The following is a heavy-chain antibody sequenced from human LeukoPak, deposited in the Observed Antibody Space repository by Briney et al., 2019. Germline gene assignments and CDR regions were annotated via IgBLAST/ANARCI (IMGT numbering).Heavy chain of an antibody. D-gene: IGHD6-25*01. CDR1: GFTFSSYA. Sequence: GGSLRLSCAASGFTFSSYAMHWVRQAPGKGLEWVAVISYDGSNKYYADSVKGRFTISRDNSKNTLYLQMNSLRAEDTAVYYRARGPGYLDYWGQGTLVTVSS. CDR2: ISYDGSNK. CDR3: ARGPGYLDY. J-gene: IGHJ4*02. V-gene: IGHV3-30*04.